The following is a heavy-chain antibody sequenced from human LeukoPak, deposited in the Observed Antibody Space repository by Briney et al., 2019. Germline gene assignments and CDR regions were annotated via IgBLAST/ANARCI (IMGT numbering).Heavy chain of an antibody. Sequence: GGSLRLSCAASGFTLSTYAMSWVRQTPGKGLEWVAATSSSDAGTYHADSVRGRFTISRDNSKNTLYLQMNSLRAEDTAVYYCARVRGSSSWYGMNFDYWGQGTLVTVSS. CDR2: TSSSDAGT. D-gene: IGHD6-13*01. CDR1: GFTLSTYA. V-gene: IGHV3-23*01. CDR3: ARVRGSSSWYGMNFDY. J-gene: IGHJ4*02.